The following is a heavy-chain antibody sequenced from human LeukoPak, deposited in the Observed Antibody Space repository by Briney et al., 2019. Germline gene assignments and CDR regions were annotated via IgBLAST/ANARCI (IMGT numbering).Heavy chain of an antibody. J-gene: IGHJ2*01. CDR1: GFTFSSYN. V-gene: IGHV3-21*01. CDR2: ISISSSFI. Sequence: GGCLRLSCAASGFTFSSYNMNWVRQAPGKGLEWVSSISISSSFIYYADSVKGRFTISRDNAKNSLDLQMNSLRAEDTAVYYCASVGNGGYFDLWGRGTLVTVSS. CDR3: ASVGNGGYFDL. D-gene: IGHD1-26*01.